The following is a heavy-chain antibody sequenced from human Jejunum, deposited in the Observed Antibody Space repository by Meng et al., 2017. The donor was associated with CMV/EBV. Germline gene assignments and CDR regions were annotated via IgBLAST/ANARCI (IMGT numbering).Heavy chain of an antibody. CDR1: GGSITSYF. J-gene: IGHJ4*02. CDR3: ARLPRRGLSDY. V-gene: IGHV4-59*01. CDR2: ISYSGST. Sequence: TCTVSGGSITSYFWTWIRQPPGKGLEWIAYISYSGSTNYNPSLKSRLTISLDTSKNQFSLGLNSVTASDTAVYYCARLPRRGLSDYWGQGTLVTVSS.